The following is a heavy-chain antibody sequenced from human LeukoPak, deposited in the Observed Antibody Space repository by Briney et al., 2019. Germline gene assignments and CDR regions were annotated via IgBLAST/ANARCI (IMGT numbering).Heavy chain of an antibody. CDR3: ARRSSSWYTYDAFDI. J-gene: IGHJ3*02. Sequence: VASVKVSCKASGYTFTSYYMHWVRQAPGQGLEWMGIINPSGGSTSYAQKFQGRVTMTRDMSTSTVYMELSSLRSEDTAAYYCARRSSSWYTYDAFDIWGQGTMVTVSS. CDR2: INPSGGST. D-gene: IGHD6-13*01. CDR1: GYTFTSYY. V-gene: IGHV1-46*01.